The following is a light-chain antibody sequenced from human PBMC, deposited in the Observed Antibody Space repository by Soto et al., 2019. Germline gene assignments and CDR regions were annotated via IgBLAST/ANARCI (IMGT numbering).Light chain of an antibody. CDR1: QGISNH. V-gene: IGKV1-27*01. J-gene: IGKJ4*01. CDR2: TSS. CDR3: QKHDGAPLT. Sequence: DIQMTQSPSTLSASVGDRVTITCRASQGISNHLSWYQQKPGKVPKLLIHTSSTLQSGVPSRFSGSGSGTHFTLTINSLQPEDVATYYCQKHDGAPLTFGGGTKVEIK.